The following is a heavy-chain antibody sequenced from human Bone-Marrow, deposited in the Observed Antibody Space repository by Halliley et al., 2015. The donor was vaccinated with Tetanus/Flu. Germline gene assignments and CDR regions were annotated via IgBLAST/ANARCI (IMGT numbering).Heavy chain of an antibody. V-gene: IGHV3-30*18. CDR3: AKDSKFSSDWFDSYYFDY. J-gene: IGHJ4*02. CDR2: ISYDGRSE. D-gene: IGHD3-22*01. Sequence: ISYDGRSEYYADPVKGRFTISRDNSKNILYLQMNSLGAEDTAVYYCAKDSKFSSDWFDSYYFDYWGQGTLVTVSS.